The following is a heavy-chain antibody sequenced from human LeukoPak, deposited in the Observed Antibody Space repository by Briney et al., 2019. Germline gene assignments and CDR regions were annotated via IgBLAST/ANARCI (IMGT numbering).Heavy chain of an antibody. CDR1: GFTFSSYS. J-gene: IGHJ6*04. V-gene: IGHV3-21*03. CDR3: ARDYDILTGYYPIHYYYYGMDV. CDR2: ISSSSSYI. D-gene: IGHD3-9*01. Sequence: GGSLRLSCAASGFTFSSYSMNWVRQAPGKGLESVSSISSSSSYIYYADSVKCRFTTSRENAKNSLYLQMNSLRAEDTAVYYCARDYDILTGYYPIHYYYYGMDVWGKGTTVTVSS.